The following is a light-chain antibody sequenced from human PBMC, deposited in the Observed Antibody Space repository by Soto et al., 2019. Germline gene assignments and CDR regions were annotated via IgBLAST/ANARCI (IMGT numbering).Light chain of an antibody. V-gene: IGLV2-23*03. J-gene: IGLJ1*01. CDR2: EGS. Sequence: QSVLTQPASVSGSPEQSITISCTGTSSDIGSYNLVSWYQQHPGKAPKLIIYEGSERPSGGSNRFSGSKFGNTASLTISGLLPEDEADYYCCSYGGSSTFPYVFGTGTKVTVL. CDR3: CSYGGSSTFPYV. CDR1: SSDIGSYNL.